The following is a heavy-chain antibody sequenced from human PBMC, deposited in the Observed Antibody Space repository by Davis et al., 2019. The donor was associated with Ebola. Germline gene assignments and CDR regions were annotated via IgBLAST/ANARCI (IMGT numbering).Heavy chain of an antibody. CDR3: AKDQMAGTIGAFDI. Sequence: PGGSLRLSCAASGFTFSSYGMHWVRQAPGKGLEWVAFIRYDGSNKYYADSVKGRFTISRDNSKNTLYLQMNSLRAEDTAVYYCAKDQMAGTIGAFDIWGQGTMVTVSS. V-gene: IGHV3-30*02. J-gene: IGHJ3*02. D-gene: IGHD6-19*01. CDR1: GFTFSSYG. CDR2: IRYDGSNK.